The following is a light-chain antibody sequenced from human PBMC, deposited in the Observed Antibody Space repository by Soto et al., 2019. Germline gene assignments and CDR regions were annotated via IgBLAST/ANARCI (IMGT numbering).Light chain of an antibody. V-gene: IGKV3-11*01. CDR3: QQRSNWPPYT. J-gene: IGKJ2*01. Sequence: ELVLTQSPATLSLSPGERATLSCRASQSVSSYLAWYQQKPGQAPRLLIYDASNRATGIPARFSGSGSGTDSTLTISSLEPEDFAVDYCQQRSNWPPYTFGQGTKLEIK. CDR1: QSVSSY. CDR2: DAS.